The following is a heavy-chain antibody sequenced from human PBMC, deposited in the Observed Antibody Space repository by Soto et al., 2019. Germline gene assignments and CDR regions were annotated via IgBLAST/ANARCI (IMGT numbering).Heavy chain of an antibody. Sequence: ASVKVSCKASGYTFTSYYMHWVRQAPGQGLEWMGIINPSGGSTSYAQKFQGRVTMTRDTSTSTVYMELSSLRSEDTAVYYCARDNGDSSGWLDSIDYWGQGTLVTVSS. D-gene: IGHD6-19*01. CDR1: GYTFTSYY. V-gene: IGHV1-46*01. CDR2: INPSGGST. J-gene: IGHJ4*02. CDR3: ARDNGDSSGWLDSIDY.